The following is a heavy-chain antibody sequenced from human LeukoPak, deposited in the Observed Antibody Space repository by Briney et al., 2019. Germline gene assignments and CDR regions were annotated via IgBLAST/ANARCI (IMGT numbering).Heavy chain of an antibody. CDR3: AKGYCGGDCPFDY. J-gene: IGHJ4*02. D-gene: IGHD2-21*01. Sequence: GGSLRLSCAASGFTFSSYGMHWVRQAPGKGLEWVAFIRYDGSNKYYADSVKGRFTISRDNSKNTLYLQMDSLRAEDTAVYYCAKGYCGGDCPFDYWGQGTLVTVSS. V-gene: IGHV3-30*02. CDR1: GFTFSSYG. CDR2: IRYDGSNK.